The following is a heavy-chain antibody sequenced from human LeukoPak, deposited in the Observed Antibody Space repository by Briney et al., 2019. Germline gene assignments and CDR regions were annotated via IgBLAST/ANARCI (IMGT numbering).Heavy chain of an antibody. Sequence: SETLSLTCTVSGGSISSSSYYWGWIRHPPGKGLEWIGSIYYSGSTYYNPSLKSRVTISVDTSKNQFSLKLSSVTAADTAVYYCARSLPFGVAKASDWFDPWGQGTLVTVSS. CDR3: ARSLPFGVAKASDWFDP. J-gene: IGHJ5*02. V-gene: IGHV4-39*01. CDR2: IYYSGST. CDR1: GGSISSSSYY. D-gene: IGHD3-3*01.